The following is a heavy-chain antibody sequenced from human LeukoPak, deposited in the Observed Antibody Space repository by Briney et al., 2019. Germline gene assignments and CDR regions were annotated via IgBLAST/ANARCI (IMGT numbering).Heavy chain of an antibody. J-gene: IGHJ4*02. Sequence: GGSLRLSCVASGFTFSRYWMSWVRQAPGKGLEWVANIKEDGSEKYYVDSVKGRFTISRDNAKNSVYLHINSLRVEDTAVYYCARDDETTFGTDYWGQGTLVTVS. CDR1: GFTFSRYW. V-gene: IGHV3-7*01. D-gene: IGHD3-16*01. CDR2: IKEDGSEK. CDR3: ARDDETTFGTDY.